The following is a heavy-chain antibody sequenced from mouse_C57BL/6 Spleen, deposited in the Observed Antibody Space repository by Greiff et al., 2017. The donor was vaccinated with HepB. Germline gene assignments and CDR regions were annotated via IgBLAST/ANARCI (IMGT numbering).Heavy chain of an antibody. D-gene: IGHD2-3*01. CDR3: ARDGDEGNFDY. CDR2: IDPSDSYT. Sequence: QVQLKQPGAELVRPGPSVKLSCKASGYTFTSYWMHWVKQRPGQGLEWIGVIDPSDSYTNYNQKFKGKATLTVDTSSSTAYMQLSSLTSEDSAVYYCARDGDEGNFDYWGQGTTLTVSS. CDR1: GYTFTSYW. V-gene: IGHV1-59*01. J-gene: IGHJ2*01.